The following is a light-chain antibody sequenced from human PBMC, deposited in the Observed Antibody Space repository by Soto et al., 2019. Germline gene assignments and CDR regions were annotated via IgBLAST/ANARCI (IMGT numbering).Light chain of an antibody. CDR2: GVS. Sequence: QSALTQPASVSGSPGQSITISCTGTSSDVGDYDYVSWYQQHPGKAPKLLIYGVSNRPSGLSNRFSGSKSGNTASLTISGLQAEDEADYYCSSYTSSSTLVFGTGTKLTVL. CDR3: SSYTSSSTLV. V-gene: IGLV2-14*01. J-gene: IGLJ1*01. CDR1: SSDVGDYDY.